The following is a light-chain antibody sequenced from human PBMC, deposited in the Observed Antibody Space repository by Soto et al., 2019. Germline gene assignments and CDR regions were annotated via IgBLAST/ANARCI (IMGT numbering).Light chain of an antibody. Sequence: QSVLTQPPSASGTPGQRVTISCSGSSSNIGSNYVYWYQQLPGTVPQLLIYRNSERPSEVYDRLSGSKSGTSASLAISGLRSEYGADYYCAPSDDSLSGVIYGGVIRVTGL. V-gene: IGLV1-47*01. CDR3: APSDDSLSGVI. CDR1: SSNIGSNY. CDR2: RNS. J-gene: IGLJ2*01.